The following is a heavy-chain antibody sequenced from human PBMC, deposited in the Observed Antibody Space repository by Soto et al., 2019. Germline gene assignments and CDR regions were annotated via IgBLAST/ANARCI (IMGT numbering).Heavy chain of an antibody. V-gene: IGHV3-30*18. CDR2: ISYDGGNK. Sequence: QAGGSLRLSCAASGFTFSSYGMHWVRQAPGKGLEWVAVISYDGGNKYYADSVKGRFTISRDNSKNTLYLQMNSLRAEDTAVYYCAKADSSGFPVSYWGQGTLVTVSS. CDR3: AKADSSGFPVSY. J-gene: IGHJ4*02. CDR1: GFTFSSYG. D-gene: IGHD6-19*01.